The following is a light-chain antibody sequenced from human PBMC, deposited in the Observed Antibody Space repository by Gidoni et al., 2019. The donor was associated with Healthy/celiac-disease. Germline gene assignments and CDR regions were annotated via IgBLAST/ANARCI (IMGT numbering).Light chain of an antibody. CDR1: QSVSSSY. CDR2: GAS. J-gene: IGKJ2*01. Sequence: IVLTQSPGTLSLSPGERATLSCRARQSVSSSYLAWYQQKPGQAPRLLIYGASSRATGIPARFSGSGSGTDFTLTISRLEPEDFAVYYCQQYGSSPYTFGQGTKLEIK. CDR3: QQYGSSPYT. V-gene: IGKV3-20*01.